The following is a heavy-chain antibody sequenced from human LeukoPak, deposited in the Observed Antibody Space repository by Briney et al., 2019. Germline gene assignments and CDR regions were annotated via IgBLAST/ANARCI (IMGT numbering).Heavy chain of an antibody. V-gene: IGHV4-31*03. CDR1: GSSISSGGYY. Sequence: SETLSLTCTVSGSSISSGGYYWSWIRQHPGKGLEWIGYIYYSGSTYYNPSLKSRVTISVDTSKNQFSLKLSSVTAADTAVYYCARGSKLRDAFDIWGQGTMVTVSS. J-gene: IGHJ3*02. CDR2: IYYSGST. D-gene: IGHD1-26*01. CDR3: ARGSKLRDAFDI.